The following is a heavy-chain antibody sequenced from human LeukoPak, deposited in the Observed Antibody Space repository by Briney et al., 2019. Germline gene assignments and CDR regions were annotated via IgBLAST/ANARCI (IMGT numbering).Heavy chain of an antibody. CDR1: GYTFTSYG. D-gene: IGHD5-18*01. J-gene: IGHJ4*02. Sequence: ASVKLSCKASGYTFTSYGISWVRQAPGQGLEWVGWSSAYNGNTNYAQKLQGRVTMTTDTSTSTAYIELRSLRSDDTAVYYWARGRGYSYGPIDYWGQGTLVTVSS. V-gene: IGHV1-18*01. CDR3: ARGRGYSYGPIDY. CDR2: SSAYNGNT.